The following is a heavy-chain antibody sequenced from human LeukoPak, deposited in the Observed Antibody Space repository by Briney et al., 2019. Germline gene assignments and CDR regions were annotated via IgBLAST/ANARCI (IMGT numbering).Heavy chain of an antibody. Sequence: PGGSLRLSCAPSGFTFSSYSMNWVRQAPGKGLEWVSSISSSSSYIYYADSVKGRFTIPRDNAKNSLYLQMNRLRAEDTAVYYCARGSAMVNDYWGQGTLVTVSS. CDR1: GFTFSSYS. V-gene: IGHV3-21*01. D-gene: IGHD4/OR15-4a*01. CDR2: ISSSSSYI. J-gene: IGHJ4*02. CDR3: ARGSAMVNDY.